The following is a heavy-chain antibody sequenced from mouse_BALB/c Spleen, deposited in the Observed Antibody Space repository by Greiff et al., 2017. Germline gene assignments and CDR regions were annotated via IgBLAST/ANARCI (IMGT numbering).Heavy chain of an antibody. Sequence: EVHLVESGGGLVKPGGSLKLSCAASGFTFSSYAMSWVRQTPEKRLEWVASISSGGSTYYPDSVKGRFTISRDNARNILYLQMSSLRSEDTAMYYCARGRGITTEAWFAYWGQGTLVTVSA. V-gene: IGHV5-6-5*01. CDR2: ISSGGST. D-gene: IGHD2-4*01. CDR3: ARGRGITTEAWFAY. CDR1: GFTFSSYA. J-gene: IGHJ3*01.